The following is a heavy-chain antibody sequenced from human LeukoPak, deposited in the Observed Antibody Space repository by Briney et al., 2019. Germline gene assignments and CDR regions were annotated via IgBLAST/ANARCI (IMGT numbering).Heavy chain of an antibody. J-gene: IGHJ4*02. V-gene: IGHV3-20*04. CDR1: GFTFDEYG. CDR3: ARELGYCSGNSCYTDY. Sequence: GGSLRLSCAASGFTFDEYGMSWVRQAPGKGLEWVSGINWNGGSTGYADSVKGRFTISRDNAKNSLYLQMNSLRAEDTALYYCARELGYCSGNSCYTDYWGQGTLVTVSS. D-gene: IGHD2-15*01. CDR2: INWNGGST.